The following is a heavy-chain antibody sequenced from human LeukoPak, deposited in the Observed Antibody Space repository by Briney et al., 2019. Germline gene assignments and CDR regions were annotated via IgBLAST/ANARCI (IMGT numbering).Heavy chain of an antibody. CDR2: IYYSGST. Sequence: PSQTLSLTCTVSGGSISSGDYYWSWIRQSPGKGLEWIGYIYYSGSTYYNPSLKSRVTISVDTSKNQFPLKLSSVTAADTAVYYCARGLGGGYTYFDYWGQGTLVTVSS. CDR1: GGSISSGDYY. D-gene: IGHD5-24*01. J-gene: IGHJ4*02. CDR3: ARGLGGGYTYFDY. V-gene: IGHV4-30-4*08.